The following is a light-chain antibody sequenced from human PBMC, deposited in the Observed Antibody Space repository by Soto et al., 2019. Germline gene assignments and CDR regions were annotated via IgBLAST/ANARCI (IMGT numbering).Light chain of an antibody. CDR2: WAS. CDR1: QSILFSSNNKNY. J-gene: IGKJ4*01. Sequence: DIVMTQSPDSLAVSLGARAAINCKSSQSILFSSNNKNYLTWYQQKPGQPPKPLIYWASTRESGVPDRFSGSGSGTDFTLTISSLQAEDVAVYYCQQYYSTPVTVGGGTKVEIK. V-gene: IGKV4-1*01. CDR3: QQYYSTPVT.